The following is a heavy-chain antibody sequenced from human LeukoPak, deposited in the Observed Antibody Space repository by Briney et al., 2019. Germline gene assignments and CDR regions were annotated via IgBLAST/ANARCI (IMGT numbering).Heavy chain of an antibody. CDR1: GYTFTGYY. V-gene: IGHV1-2*02. CDR3: ARERELGLND. J-gene: IGHJ4*02. D-gene: IGHD7-27*01. Sequence: ASVKVSCKASGYTFTGYYMHWVRQAPGQGLEWMGWINPNSGGTNYAQKFQGRVTMISDTSITTAYMELSRLKFDDTAMYYCARERELGLNDWGQGTLVTVSS. CDR2: INPNSGGT.